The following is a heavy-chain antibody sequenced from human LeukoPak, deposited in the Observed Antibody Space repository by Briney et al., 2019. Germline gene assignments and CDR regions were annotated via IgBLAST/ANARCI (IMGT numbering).Heavy chain of an antibody. J-gene: IGHJ6*03. CDR2: IYTSGST. CDR3: AREKSYGDPVYYYYYMDV. V-gene: IGHV4-61*02. CDR1: GGSISSGSYY. Sequence: KASETLSLTCTVSGGSISSGSYYWSWIRQPAGKGLEWIGRIYTSGSTNYNPSLKSRVTISVDTSKNQFSLKLSSVTAADTAVYYCAREKSYGDPVYYYYYMDVWGKGTTVTISS. D-gene: IGHD4-17*01.